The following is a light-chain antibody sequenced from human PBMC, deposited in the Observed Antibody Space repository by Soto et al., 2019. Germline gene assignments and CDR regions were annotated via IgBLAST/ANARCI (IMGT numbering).Light chain of an antibody. Sequence: EIVLTQSPATLSLSPGERATLSCSASQSVSSYLAWYQQRPGQAPRLLIYDASNRATGIPARFSGSGSGTDFTLTISSLEPEDFAIYYCQQRSSWPPDFGGGTKVEIK. CDR3: QQRSSWPPD. CDR1: QSVSSY. J-gene: IGKJ4*01. V-gene: IGKV3-11*01. CDR2: DAS.